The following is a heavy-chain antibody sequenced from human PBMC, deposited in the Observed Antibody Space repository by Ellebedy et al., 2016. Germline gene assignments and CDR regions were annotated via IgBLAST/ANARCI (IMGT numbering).Heavy chain of an antibody. V-gene: IGHV3-53*01. J-gene: IGHJ4*02. CDR1: GFTVSSNY. Sequence: GGSLRLSXAASGFTVSSNYMSWVRQAPGKGLEWVSVIYSGGSTYYADSVKGRFTISRDNSKNTLYLQMNSLRAEDTAVYYCAREERGIYGDYYYFDYWGQGTLVTVSS. CDR3: AREERGIYGDYYYFDY. D-gene: IGHD4-17*01. CDR2: IYSGGST.